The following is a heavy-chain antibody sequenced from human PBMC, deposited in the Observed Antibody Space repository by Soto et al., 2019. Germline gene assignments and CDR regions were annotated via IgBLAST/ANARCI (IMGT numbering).Heavy chain of an antibody. CDR3: AKDWGTIAARSEPYYYYGMDV. Sequence: PGGSLRLSCAASGFTFSSYAMSWVRQAPGKGLEWVSAISGSGGSTYYADSVKGRFTISRDNSKNTLYLQMNSLRAEDTAVYYCAKDWGTIAARSEPYYYYGMDVWGQGTTVTVSS. CDR1: GFTFSSYA. CDR2: ISGSGGST. V-gene: IGHV3-23*01. D-gene: IGHD6-6*01. J-gene: IGHJ6*02.